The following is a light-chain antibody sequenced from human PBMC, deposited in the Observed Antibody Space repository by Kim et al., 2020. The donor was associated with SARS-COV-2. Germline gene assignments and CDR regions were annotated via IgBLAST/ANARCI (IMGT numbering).Light chain of an antibody. J-gene: IGLJ2*01. CDR3: CSYAGSYTLV. CDR2: DVS. CDR1: SSDVGDYNY. V-gene: IGLV2-11*01. Sequence: GQSVNISCTGTSSDVGDYNYVSWYQQHPGKAPKLMIYDVSKRPSGVPDRFSGSKSGNTASLTISGLQAEDEADYYCCSYAGSYTLVFGGGTQLTVL.